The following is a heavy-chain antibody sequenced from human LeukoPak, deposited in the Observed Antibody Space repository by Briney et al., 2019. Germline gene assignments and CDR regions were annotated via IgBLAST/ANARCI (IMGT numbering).Heavy chain of an antibody. V-gene: IGHV1-69*13. CDR1: GGTFSSYA. CDR3: ARVPNREGYCSGGSCYSVYYYYYGMDV. J-gene: IGHJ6*02. Sequence: ASVKVSCTASGGTFSSYAISWVRQAPGQGLEWMGGIIPIFGTANYAQKFQGRVTITADESTSTAYMELSSLRSEDTAVYYCARVPNREGYCSGGSCYSVYYYYYGMDVWGQGTTVTVSS. D-gene: IGHD2-15*01. CDR2: IIPIFGTA.